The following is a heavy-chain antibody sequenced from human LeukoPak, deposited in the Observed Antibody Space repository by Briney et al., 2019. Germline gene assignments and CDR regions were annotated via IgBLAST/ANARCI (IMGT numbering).Heavy chain of an antibody. Sequence: PGGSLRLSCAASGLTFSSYAMSWVRQAPGKGLEWVSAISGSGGSTYYADSVKGRFTISRDNSKNTLYLQMNSLRAEDTAVYYCAKGAYYGDYGPIDYWGQGTLVTVSS. CDR1: GLTFSSYA. CDR2: ISGSGGST. J-gene: IGHJ4*02. V-gene: IGHV3-23*01. D-gene: IGHD4-17*01. CDR3: AKGAYYGDYGPIDY.